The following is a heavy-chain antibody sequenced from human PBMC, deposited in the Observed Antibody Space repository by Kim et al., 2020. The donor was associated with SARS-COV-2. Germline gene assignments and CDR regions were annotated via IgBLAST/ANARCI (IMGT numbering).Heavy chain of an antibody. CDR3: AREGLVAAAGSDY. Sequence: GGSLRLSCAASGFTFSSYWMSWVRQAPGKGLEWVANIKQDGSEKYYVDSVKGRFTISRDNAKNSLYLQMNSLRAEDTAVYYCAREGLVAAAGSDYWGQGTLVTVSS. CDR1: GFTFSSYW. J-gene: IGHJ4*02. CDR2: IKQDGSEK. V-gene: IGHV3-7*01. D-gene: IGHD6-13*01.